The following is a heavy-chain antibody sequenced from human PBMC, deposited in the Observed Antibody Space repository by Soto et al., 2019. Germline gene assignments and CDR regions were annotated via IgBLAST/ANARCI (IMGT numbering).Heavy chain of an antibody. V-gene: IGHV4-30-2*02. CDR1: GGSISSGGYS. CDR3: ATQYSSGWFRLGYGMDV. CDR2: IYHSGST. D-gene: IGHD6-19*01. J-gene: IGHJ6*02. Sequence: PSETLSLTCAVSGGSISSGGYSWSWIRQPPGKGLEWIGYIYHSGSTYYNPSLKSRVTISVDTSKNQFSLKLSSVTAADTAVYYCATQYSSGWFRLGYGMDVWGQGTTVTVSS.